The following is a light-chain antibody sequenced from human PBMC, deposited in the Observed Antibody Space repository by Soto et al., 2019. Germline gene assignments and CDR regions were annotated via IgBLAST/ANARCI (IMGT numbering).Light chain of an antibody. CDR1: QSVGTD. J-gene: IGKJ2*01. CDR2: GAS. CDR3: QQYVNWPPRHT. Sequence: EIVMTQSPATLSVSPGERATLCCRASQSVGTDLAWYQQKPGQGPRLLIYGASTRFSGVPARFSGSGSGTDFTLTIDSLQSEDFAIYYCQQYVNWPPRHTFGQGTKLEF. V-gene: IGKV3-15*01.